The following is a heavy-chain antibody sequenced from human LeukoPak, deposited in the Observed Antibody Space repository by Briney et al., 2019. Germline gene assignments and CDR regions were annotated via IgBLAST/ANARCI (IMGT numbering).Heavy chain of an antibody. CDR2: INDDGRST. J-gene: IGHJ4*02. CDR1: GFTFSSYW. CDR3: SRDRHCIGSTCYGL. V-gene: IGHV3-74*01. Sequence: GGSLRLSCAASGFTFSSYWMHWVRQAPGKGLVGVSRINDDGRSTSYADSVKGRFTIARDNAKNTLYLQMNSLRAEDTAVYYCSRDRHCIGSTCYGLWGQGTRVTVSS. D-gene: IGHD2-2*01.